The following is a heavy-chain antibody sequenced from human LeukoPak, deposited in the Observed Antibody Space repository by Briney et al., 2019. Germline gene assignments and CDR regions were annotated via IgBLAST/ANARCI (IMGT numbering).Heavy chain of an antibody. V-gene: IGHV4-59*01. J-gene: IGHJ4*02. CDR1: GGSISSYY. CDR3: ARGDSSSWPLNY. D-gene: IGHD6-13*01. CDR2: IYYSGST. Sequence: PSETLSLTCTVSGGSISSYYRSWIRQPPGKGLEWIGYIYYSGSTNYNPSLKSRVTISVDTSKNQFSLKLSSVTAADTAVYYCARGDSSSWPLNYWGQGTLVTVSS.